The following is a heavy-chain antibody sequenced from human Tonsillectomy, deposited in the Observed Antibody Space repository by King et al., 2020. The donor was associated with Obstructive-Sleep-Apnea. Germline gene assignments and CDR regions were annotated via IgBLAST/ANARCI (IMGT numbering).Heavy chain of an antibody. CDR3: AKDKDSSGWYADY. V-gene: IGHV3-9*01. CDR2: SSWNSGSI. D-gene: IGHD6-19*01. Sequence: VQLVESGGGLVQPGRSLRLFCVASGFPFGDYAMHWVRLAPGKGLEWVSGSSWNSGSIGYVDAVKGRFTISRDNVKKSLYLQMNSLRVEDTALYYCAKDKDSSGWYADYWGQGTLVTVSS. J-gene: IGHJ4*02. CDR1: GFPFGDYA.